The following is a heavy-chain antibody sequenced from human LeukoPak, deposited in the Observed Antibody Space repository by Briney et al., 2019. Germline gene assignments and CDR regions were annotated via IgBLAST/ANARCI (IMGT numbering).Heavy chain of an antibody. J-gene: IGHJ4*02. V-gene: IGHV3-23*01. D-gene: IGHD3-22*01. CDR1: GFTFTSYA. CDR3: AKAPTTIIADNLFDY. CDR2: ISGNGGAT. Sequence: WGSLRLSCAASGFTFTSYAMSWVRQAPGKGLEWVASISGNGGATYYADSVKGRFTISRANSKNTLHLQMNSLRAADTALYYCAKAPTTIIADNLFDYWGQGTLVSVSS.